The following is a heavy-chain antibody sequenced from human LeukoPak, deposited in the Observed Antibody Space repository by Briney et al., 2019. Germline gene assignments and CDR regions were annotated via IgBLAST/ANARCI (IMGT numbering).Heavy chain of an antibody. CDR3: AKDRGYDSSGYYFDY. D-gene: IGHD3-22*01. CDR1: GFTFDDYA. CDR2: ISWNSGSI. V-gene: IGHV3-9*01. Sequence: PGRSLRLSCTASGFTFDDYAMHWVRPAPGKGLEWVSGISWNSGSIGYADSVKGRFTISRDNAKSSLYLQMNSLRAEDTALYYCAKDRGYDSSGYYFDYWGQGTLVTVSS. J-gene: IGHJ4*02.